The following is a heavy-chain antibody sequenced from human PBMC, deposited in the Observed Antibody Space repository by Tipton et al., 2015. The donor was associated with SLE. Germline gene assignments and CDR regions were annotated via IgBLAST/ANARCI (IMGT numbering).Heavy chain of an antibody. J-gene: IGHJ2*01. CDR2: VYNNGAA. CDR1: GGSISSYY. V-gene: IGHV4-4*07. Sequence: TLSLTCTISGGSISSYYWSWIRQPAGKGLEWIGRVYNNGAATYNPSLKSRVTMSVDTSKNHFSLKLISVTAADTAVYYCAREFLNPVTTVHYYFDLWGRGTLVTVSS. CDR3: AREFLNPVTTVHYYFDL. D-gene: IGHD4-11*01.